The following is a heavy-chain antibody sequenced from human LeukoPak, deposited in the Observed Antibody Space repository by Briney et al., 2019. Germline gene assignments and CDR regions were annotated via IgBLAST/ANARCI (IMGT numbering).Heavy chain of an antibody. V-gene: IGHV4-59*01. CDR2: IYYSGST. CDR3: ARGGNYYRDAFDI. J-gene: IGHJ3*02. Sequence: PSETLSLTCTVSGGSISSYYWSWIRQPPGKGLEWIGYIYYSGSTNYNPSLKSRVTISVDMSKNQFSLKLSSVTAADTAVYYCARGGNYYRDAFDIWGQGTMVTVSS. CDR1: GGSISSYY. D-gene: IGHD1-26*01.